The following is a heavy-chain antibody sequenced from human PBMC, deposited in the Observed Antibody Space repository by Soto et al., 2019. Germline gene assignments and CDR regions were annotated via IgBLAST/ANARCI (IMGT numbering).Heavy chain of an antibody. J-gene: IGHJ6*03. Sequence: GGSLRLSCAASGFTFSSYAMSWVRQAPGKGLEWVSAISGSGGSTYYADSVKGRFTISRDNSKNTLYLQMNSLRAEDTAVYYCAKDNSPYPRTPYMDVWGKGTTVTVSS. CDR2: ISGSGGST. CDR3: AKDNSPYPRTPYMDV. V-gene: IGHV3-23*01. CDR1: GFTFSSYA.